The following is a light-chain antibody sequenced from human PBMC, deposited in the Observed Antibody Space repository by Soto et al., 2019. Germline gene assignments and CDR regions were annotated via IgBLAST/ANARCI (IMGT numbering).Light chain of an antibody. J-gene: IGLJ1*01. V-gene: IGLV2-8*01. CDR3: CSYADGSIYF. CDR1: SSDVGGYNY. Sequence: QSALTQPPSASGSPGQSVAISCTGTSSDVGGYNYVSWYQQHPGKAPKLMIYYVDHRPSGVSSRFSGSKSGNTASLTISGLQAEDEGDYYCCSYADGSIYFFGTGTKLTVL. CDR2: YVD.